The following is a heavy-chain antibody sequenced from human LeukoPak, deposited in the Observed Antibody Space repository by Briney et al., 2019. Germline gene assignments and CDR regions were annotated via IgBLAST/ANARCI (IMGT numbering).Heavy chain of an antibody. Sequence: GGSLRLSCAASGFTFSSYVMHWVRQAPGKGLEWISYISGSGSTKYYADSVKGRFTISRDNSKNTLYLQMNSLRAEDTAVYYCAKARDILVVVAATDYWGQGTLVTVSS. CDR1: GFTFSSYV. D-gene: IGHD2-15*01. V-gene: IGHV3-23*01. J-gene: IGHJ4*02. CDR2: ISGSGSTK. CDR3: AKARDILVVVAATDY.